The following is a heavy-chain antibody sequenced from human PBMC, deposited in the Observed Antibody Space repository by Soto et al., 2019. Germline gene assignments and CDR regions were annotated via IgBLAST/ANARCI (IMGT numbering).Heavy chain of an antibody. CDR1: GFTFSDYY. V-gene: IGHV3-33*08. D-gene: IGHD3-22*01. Sequence: PGVSLRLSCAASGFTFSDYYMSWVRQAPGKGLEWVAVIWYDGSNKYYADSVKGRFTISRDNSKNTLYLQMNSLRAEDTAVYYCTRYPGHDSSSSSDYYYNGMDVWGQGTTVTVS. J-gene: IGHJ6*02. CDR3: TRYPGHDSSSSSDYYYNGMDV. CDR2: IWYDGSNK.